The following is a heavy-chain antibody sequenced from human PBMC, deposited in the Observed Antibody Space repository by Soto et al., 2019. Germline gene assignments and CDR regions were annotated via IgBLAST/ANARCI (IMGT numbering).Heavy chain of an antibody. CDR1: GNTFTTYA. CDR2: INAGNINT. D-gene: IGHD6-6*01. Sequence: GASVKVCFKGSGNTFTTYAVHWVRQAPGQRLELMGWINAGNINTKYSQKFQGRVTITGDTSASTAYMELSSLRSEDTAVYYCATSIEARSFIFGGRYGMDVWGQGSTVTVSS. V-gene: IGHV1-3*01. J-gene: IGHJ6*02. CDR3: ATSIEARSFIFGGRYGMDV.